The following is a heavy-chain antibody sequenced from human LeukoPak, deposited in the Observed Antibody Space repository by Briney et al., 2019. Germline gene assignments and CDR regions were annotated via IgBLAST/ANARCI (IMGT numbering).Heavy chain of an antibody. D-gene: IGHD3-22*01. V-gene: IGHV3-66*01. CDR3: ASYDSSGYYYYYGMAV. J-gene: IGHJ6*02. Sequence: GGTLTLPCPALGSPFSSNYWSWFRQPPGKGLGWVQFIYAGGSTYYADSVKGRFTISRDNSKNTLYLQMNSLRAEDTAVYYCASYDSSGYYYYYGMAVWGQGTTVTVSS. CDR1: GSPFSSNY. CDR2: IYAGGST.